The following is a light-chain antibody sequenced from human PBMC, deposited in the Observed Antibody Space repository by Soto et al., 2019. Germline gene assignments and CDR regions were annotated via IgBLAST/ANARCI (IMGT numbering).Light chain of an antibody. CDR2: KAS. CDR1: QSLVNSAGNTF. Sequence: DAVLTQSPLSLPVTLGQPASISCRSSQSLVNSAGNTFLNWFQQRPVQSPRRLIYKASNRDSGVPDRFSGSGSGTDFTLKISRVEAEDVGVYYCMQGSHWPFTFGQGTNLEIK. J-gene: IGKJ2*01. CDR3: MQGSHWPFT. V-gene: IGKV2-30*01.